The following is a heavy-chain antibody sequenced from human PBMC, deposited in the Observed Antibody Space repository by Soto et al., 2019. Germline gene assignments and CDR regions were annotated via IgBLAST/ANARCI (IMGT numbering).Heavy chain of an antibody. V-gene: IGHV1-69*01. CDR1: GGTFSSYA. CDR3: AREHSGYDLRGAFDY. CDR2: FIPSFGTA. Sequence: QVQLVQSGAEVKKPGSSVKVSCKASGGTFSSYAISWVRQAPGQGLEWMGGFIPSFGTANYAQKFQGRVTITADESTSAAYMEQSSLRSEDTAVYYCAREHSGYDLRGAFDYWGQGTLVTVSS. D-gene: IGHD5-12*01. J-gene: IGHJ4*02.